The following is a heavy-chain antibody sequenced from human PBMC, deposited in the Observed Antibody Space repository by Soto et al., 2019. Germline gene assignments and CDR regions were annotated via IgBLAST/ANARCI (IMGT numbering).Heavy chain of an antibody. CDR1: GFTFTSYS. Sequence: QVQLVESGGGVVQPGRSLRLSCAASGFTFTSYSMHLVRQAPGKGLGWVAVISHDGTNKYYADSVKGRFTVSRDNSKNTLYLQVSSLRAEDTAVYHCARDTITSSTVTDYPALLHWGQGTVVTVSP. CDR2: ISHDGTNK. V-gene: IGHV3-30*03. D-gene: IGHD4-4*01. CDR3: ARDTITSSTVTDYPALLH. J-gene: IGHJ4*02.